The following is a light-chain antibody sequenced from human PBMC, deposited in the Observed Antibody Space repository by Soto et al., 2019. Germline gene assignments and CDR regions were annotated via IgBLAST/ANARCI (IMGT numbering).Light chain of an antibody. CDR1: QTISSNY. J-gene: IGKJ1*01. CDR2: GAS. Sequence: EILLTQSPCTLSLSPGERATLSCRATQTISSNYLAWYQQKPGQAPKLLIHGASTRATGIPDRFSGSGSGTDFTLTISRLEPEDFAVYYCQLYGSSPKTFGQGTKVDIK. V-gene: IGKV3-20*01. CDR3: QLYGSSPKT.